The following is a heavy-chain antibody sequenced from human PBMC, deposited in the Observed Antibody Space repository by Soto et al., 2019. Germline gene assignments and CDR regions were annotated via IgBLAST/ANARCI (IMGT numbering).Heavy chain of an antibody. CDR3: ARDTTRSYMDV. J-gene: IGHJ6*03. CDR1: GGSISSYY. CDR2: IYYSGST. D-gene: IGHD1-1*01. V-gene: IGHV4-59*01. Sequence: SETLSLTCTVSGGSISSYYWSWIRQPPGKGLEWIGYIYYSGSTNYNPSLKSRVTISIDTSKNQFSLNLSSVTTADTAVYYCARDTTRSYMDVWGKGTTVTVSS.